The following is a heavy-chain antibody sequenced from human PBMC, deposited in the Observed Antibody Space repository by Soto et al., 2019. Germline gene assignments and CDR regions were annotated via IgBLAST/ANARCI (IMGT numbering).Heavy chain of an antibody. CDR1: GGTFSSYA. J-gene: IGHJ4*02. V-gene: IGHV1-69*13. Sequence: ASVKVSCKASGGTFSSYAISWVRQAPGQGLEWMGGIIPIFGTANYAQKFQGRATITADESTSTAYMELSSLRSEDTAVYYCAREEGSGSYSYPYFFDYWGQGTLVTVSS. CDR3: AREEGSGSYSYPYFFDY. CDR2: IIPIFGTA. D-gene: IGHD3-10*01.